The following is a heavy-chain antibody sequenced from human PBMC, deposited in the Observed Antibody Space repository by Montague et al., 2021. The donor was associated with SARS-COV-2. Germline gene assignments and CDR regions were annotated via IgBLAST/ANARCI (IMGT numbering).Heavy chain of an antibody. V-gene: IGHV4-59*01. Sequence: SETLSLTCTVSGGSISSYYWSWIRQPPGKGLEWIGYIYYSGSTNYNPSLKSRVTISVDTSKNQFSLKLGSVTAADTAVYYCARGIPRPMRWLLVVDDAFDIRGQGTMVTVSS. CDR3: ARGIPRPMRWLLVVDDAFDI. J-gene: IGHJ3*02. CDR2: IYYSGST. D-gene: IGHD3-22*01. CDR1: GGSISSYY.